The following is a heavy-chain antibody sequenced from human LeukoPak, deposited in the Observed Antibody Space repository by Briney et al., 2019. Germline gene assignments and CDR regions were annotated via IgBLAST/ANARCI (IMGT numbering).Heavy chain of an antibody. CDR1: GGTFSSYA. V-gene: IGHV1-69*04. Sequence: ASVKVSCKASGGTFSSYAISWERQAPGQGLEWMGRIIPILGIANYAQKFQGRVTITADKSTSTAYMELSSLRSEDTAVYYCVRGRPPSHSSSRYWFDPWGQGTLVTVSS. J-gene: IGHJ5*02. CDR2: IIPILGIA. D-gene: IGHD6-6*01. CDR3: VRGRPPSHSSSRYWFDP.